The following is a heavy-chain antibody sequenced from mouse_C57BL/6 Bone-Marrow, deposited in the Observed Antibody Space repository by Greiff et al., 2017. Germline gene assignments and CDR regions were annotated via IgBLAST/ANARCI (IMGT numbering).Heavy chain of an antibody. Sequence: EVKLMESGGDLVKPGGSLKLSCAASGFTFSSYGMSWVRQTPDKRLEWVATISSGGSYNYYPDSVKGRFTFSRDNAKNTRYLQMSSLKSEDTAMYYCARPNWAWFAYWGQGTLVTVSA. V-gene: IGHV5-6*01. CDR2: ISSGGSYN. CDR1: GFTFSSYG. D-gene: IGHD4-1*01. J-gene: IGHJ3*01. CDR3: ARPNWAWFAY.